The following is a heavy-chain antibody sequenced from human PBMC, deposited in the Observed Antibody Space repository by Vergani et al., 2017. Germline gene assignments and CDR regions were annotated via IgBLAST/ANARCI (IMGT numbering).Heavy chain of an antibody. CDR2: IYTSGST. Sequence: QVQLQESGPGLVKPSETLSLTCTVSGGSVSSGGYYWSWIRQPPGKGLEWIGYIYTSGSTNYNPSLKSRVTISVDTSKNQFSLKLSSVTAADTAVYYCARLLGDAAAFDIWGQGTMVTVSS. CDR3: ARLLGDAAAFDI. V-gene: IGHV4-61*08. CDR1: GGSVSSGGYY. D-gene: IGHD2-15*01. J-gene: IGHJ3*02.